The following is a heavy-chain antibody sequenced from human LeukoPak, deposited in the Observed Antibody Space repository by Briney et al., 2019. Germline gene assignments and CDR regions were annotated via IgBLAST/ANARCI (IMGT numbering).Heavy chain of an antibody. V-gene: IGHV3-7*05. Sequence: GKSLRLSCAASGFTFSSNWMTWVRQAPGKGLEWVANINKDGRETYYVDSVKGRFAISRDNAQNSLVLQMNSLRAEDTAVYYCVRAGSYNFDYWGQGTLVTVSS. CDR2: INKDGRET. D-gene: IGHD4-11*01. J-gene: IGHJ4*02. CDR1: GFTFSSNW. CDR3: VRAGSYNFDY.